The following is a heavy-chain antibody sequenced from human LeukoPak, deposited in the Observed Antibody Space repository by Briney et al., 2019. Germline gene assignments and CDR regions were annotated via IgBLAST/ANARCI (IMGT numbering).Heavy chain of an antibody. CDR2: IYHSGST. V-gene: IGHV4-38-2*02. CDR1: GYSISSGYY. J-gene: IGHJ6*02. Sequence: SETLSLTCTVSGYSISSGYYWGWIRQPPGKGLEWIGSIYHSGSTYYNPSLKSRVTISVDTSKNQFSLKLSSVTAADTAVYYCARQGQGVVLRIGGPYYYYGMDVWGQGTTVTVSS. CDR3: ARQGQGVVLRIGGPYYYYGMDV. D-gene: IGHD2-15*01.